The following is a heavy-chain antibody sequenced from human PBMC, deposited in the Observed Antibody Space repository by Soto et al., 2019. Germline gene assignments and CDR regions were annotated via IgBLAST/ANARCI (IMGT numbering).Heavy chain of an antibody. J-gene: IGHJ4*02. V-gene: IGHV4-30-4*01. CDR3: ARGVGYSYGAGFDY. CDR2: IYYSGST. CDR1: GGSISSGDYY. Sequence: SETLSLTCTVSGGSISSGDYYWSWIRQPPGNGLEWIGYIYYSGSTYYNPSLKSRVTISVDTSKNQFSLKLSSVTAADTAVYYCARGVGYSYGAGFDYWGQGXLVTVYS. D-gene: IGHD5-18*01.